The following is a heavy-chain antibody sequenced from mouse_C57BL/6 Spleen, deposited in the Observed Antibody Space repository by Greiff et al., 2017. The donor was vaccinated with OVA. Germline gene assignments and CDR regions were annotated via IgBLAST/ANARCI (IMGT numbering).Heavy chain of an antibody. CDR3: VGEEAY. V-gene: IGHV10-3*01. CDR1: GFTFNTYA. J-gene: IGHJ3*01. CDR2: IRSNSSNYAT. Sequence: EVQLVESGGGLVQPKGSLKLSCAASGFTFNTYAMHWVRQAPGKGLEWVARIRSNSSNYATYYAESVKDRFTISRKVSQSMLCLQMDNLNTVDSAVYCCVGEEAYWGQGTLVTVSA.